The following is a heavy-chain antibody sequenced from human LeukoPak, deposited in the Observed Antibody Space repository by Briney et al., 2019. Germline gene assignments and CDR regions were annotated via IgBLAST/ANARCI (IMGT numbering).Heavy chain of an antibody. CDR1: GDSISSGDYY. CDR2: ISSSGST. D-gene: IGHD3-22*01. J-gene: IGHJ3*02. Sequence: PSETLSLTCTVSGDSISSGDYYWSWIRQPAGTGLEWIGRISSSGSTNYNPSPKSRVTISVDTSKNQFSLKLSSVTAADTAVYFCARGPYSYDSSGAFDIWGQGTMVTVSS. CDR3: ARGPYSYDSSGAFDI. V-gene: IGHV4-61*02.